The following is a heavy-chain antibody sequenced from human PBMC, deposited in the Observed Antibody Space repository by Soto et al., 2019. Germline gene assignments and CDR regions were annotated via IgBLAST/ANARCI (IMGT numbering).Heavy chain of an antibody. V-gene: IGHV4-4*07. J-gene: IGHJ5*02. CDR1: GDSVSKYY. CDR2: IYTTRSP. D-gene: IGHD4-17*01. Sequence: LSLTCTVSGDSVSKYYWNWIRQPAGKGLEWIGRIYTTRSPNYNPSLKSRVTMSVDTSKNQFSLKLNLSSVTAADTAVYYCARSPAYGDYANLDTWGQGTLVTVSS. CDR3: ARSPAYGDYANLDT.